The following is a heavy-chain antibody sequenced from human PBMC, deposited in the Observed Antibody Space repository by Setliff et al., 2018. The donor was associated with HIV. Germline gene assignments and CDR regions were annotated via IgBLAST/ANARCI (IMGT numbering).Heavy chain of an antibody. CDR2: IYSSGAT. J-gene: IGHJ6*03. V-gene: IGHV4-61*02. D-gene: IGHD3-3*01. CDR3: ARGFSGDYIFTGYMDV. Sequence: SETLSLTCSVSGGSMSRGSVFWSWLRQPAGKGLEWVGTIYSSGATHYNPSLKGRVVISVDPSKNQFSLKLTSVTAADTAFYFCARGFSGDYIFTGYMDVWGKGNTVTVSS. CDR1: GGSMSRGSVF.